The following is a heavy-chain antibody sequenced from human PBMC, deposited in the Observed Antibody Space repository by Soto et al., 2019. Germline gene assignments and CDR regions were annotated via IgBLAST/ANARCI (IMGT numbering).Heavy chain of an antibody. CDR3: AKQRTTVTTSFDY. Sequence: EVQLLESGGGLVQPGGSLTVSCAASGFTFGAHPMSWVRLAPGKGLEWVSTISGYGGSTYYPDSLKGRFIISRDNSKNSLDLQLNTLRAEDTAISFCAKQRTTVTTSFDYWGQGTLVTVSS. J-gene: IGHJ4*02. D-gene: IGHD4-17*01. V-gene: IGHV3-23*01. CDR2: ISGYGGST. CDR1: GFTFGAHP.